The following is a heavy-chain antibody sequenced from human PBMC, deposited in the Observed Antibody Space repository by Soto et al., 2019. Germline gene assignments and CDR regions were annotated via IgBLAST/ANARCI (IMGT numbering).Heavy chain of an antibody. V-gene: IGHV1-24*01. CDR3: ATDLDYYYDSSRYPN. J-gene: IGHJ4*02. CDR2: FDPEDGET. D-gene: IGHD3-22*01. CDR1: GYTLTELS. Sequence: ASVKVSCKVSGYTLTELSMHWVRQAPGKGLEWMGGFDPEDGETIYAQKFQGRVTMTEDTSTDTAYMELSSLRSEDTAVYYCATDLDYYYDSSRYPNWGQGTLVTVYS.